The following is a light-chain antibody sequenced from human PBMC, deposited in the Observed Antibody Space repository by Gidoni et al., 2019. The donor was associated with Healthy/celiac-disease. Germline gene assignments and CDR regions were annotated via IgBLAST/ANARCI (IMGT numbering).Light chain of an antibody. Sequence: DIQMTQSPSSLSASVGDRVTITCQASQDISNYLNWYQQKPGYAPKLLIYDASNLETGVPSQFSGSGSGTDFTFTISSLQPEDIATYYCQQYDNLPRTFGQXTKLEIK. J-gene: IGKJ2*01. CDR2: DAS. CDR3: QQYDNLPRT. V-gene: IGKV1-33*01. CDR1: QDISNY.